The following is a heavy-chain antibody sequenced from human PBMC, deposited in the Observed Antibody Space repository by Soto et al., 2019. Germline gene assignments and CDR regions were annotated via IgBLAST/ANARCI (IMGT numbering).Heavy chain of an antibody. V-gene: IGHV3-66*01. CDR2: IYSGGST. J-gene: IGHJ4*02. Sequence: QPGGSLRLSCAASGFTVSSNYMSWVRQAPGKGLEWVSVIYSGGSTYYADSVKGRFTISRDNSKNTLYLQMNSLRAEDTAVYYCARDFRDYGDYVLDYWGQGTLVTVSS. CDR3: ARDFRDYGDYVLDY. CDR1: GFTVSSNY. D-gene: IGHD4-17*01.